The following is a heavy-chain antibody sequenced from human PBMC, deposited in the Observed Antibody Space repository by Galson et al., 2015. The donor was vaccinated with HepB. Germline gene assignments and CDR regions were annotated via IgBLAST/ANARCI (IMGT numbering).Heavy chain of an antibody. V-gene: IGHV1-2*02. CDR1: GYTFTGYY. D-gene: IGHD6-19*01. J-gene: IGHJ4*02. CDR3: ARESIRDSGWYGEFDY. CDR2: INPNSGGT. Sequence: SVKVSCKASGYTFTGYYMHRVRQAPGQGLEWMGWINPNSGGTNYAQKFQGRVTMTRDTSISTAYMELSRLRSDDTAVYYCARESIRDSGWYGEFDYWGQGTLVTVSS.